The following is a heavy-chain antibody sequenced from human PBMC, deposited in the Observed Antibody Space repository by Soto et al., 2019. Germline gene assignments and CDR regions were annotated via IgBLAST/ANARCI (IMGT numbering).Heavy chain of an antibody. CDR2: ISYDGSNK. J-gene: IGHJ4*02. D-gene: IGHD6-13*01. Sequence: GGSLRLSCAASGFTFSSYGMHWVRQAPGKGLEWVAVISYDGSNKYYADSVKGRFTISRDNSKNTLYLQMNSLRAEDTAVYYCAKDLPSKERPGIAAAGTGSDYWGQGTLVTVSS. CDR1: GFTFSSYG. CDR3: AKDLPSKERPGIAAAGTGSDY. V-gene: IGHV3-30*18.